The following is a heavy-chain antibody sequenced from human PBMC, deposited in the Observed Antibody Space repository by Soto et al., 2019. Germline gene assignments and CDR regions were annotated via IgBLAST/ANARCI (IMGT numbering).Heavy chain of an antibody. D-gene: IGHD4-17*01. CDR2: ISYDGTNK. Sequence: QVQLVESGGGVVQPGRSLRLSCVASGFIFGSYGMHWVRQAPGEGLEWVAVISYDGTNKYYADSVKGRFNISRDNSKNTMWLKMNSLRAEDTAVYYCAQVPRYTVNPPDDYWGQGTLVTVSS. J-gene: IGHJ4*02. CDR3: AQVPRYTVNPPDDY. CDR1: GFIFGSYG. V-gene: IGHV3-30*18.